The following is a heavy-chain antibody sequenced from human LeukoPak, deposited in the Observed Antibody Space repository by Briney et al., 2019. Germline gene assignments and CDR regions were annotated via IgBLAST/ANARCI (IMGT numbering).Heavy chain of an antibody. D-gene: IGHD3-10*01. J-gene: IGHJ3*02. CDR2: VYSSGST. CDR3: AAEGSIPDAFDI. V-gene: IGHV4-4*07. CDR1: GGSISNYY. Sequence: SETLSLTCTVSGGSISNYYWSWIRQPAGKGLEWIGRVYSSGSTNYNPSLKSRVTMSVDTSKNQFSLKLSSVTAADTAVYYCAAEGSIPDAFDIWGQGTMVTVSS.